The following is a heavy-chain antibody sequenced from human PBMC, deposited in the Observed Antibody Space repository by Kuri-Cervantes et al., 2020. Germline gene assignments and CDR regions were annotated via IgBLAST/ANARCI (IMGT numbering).Heavy chain of an antibody. J-gene: IGHJ4*02. CDR2: INHSGST. CDR1: GGSFRGYY. V-gene: IGHV4-34*01. CDR3: ARARGRRRGYSYGSDY. Sequence: SQTLSLTCAVYGGSFRGYYWSWIRQPPGKGLEWIGEINHSGSTNYNPSLKSRVTISVDTSKNQFSLKLSSVTAADTAVYYCARARGRRRGYSYGSDYWGQGTLVTVSS. D-gene: IGHD5-18*01.